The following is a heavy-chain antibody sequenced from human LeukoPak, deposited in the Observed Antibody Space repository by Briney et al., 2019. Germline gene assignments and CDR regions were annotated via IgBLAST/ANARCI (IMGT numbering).Heavy chain of an antibody. J-gene: IGHJ6*03. CDR1: GGSFSGYY. D-gene: IGHD6-25*01. V-gene: IGHV3-53*01. Sequence: PSETLSLTCAVYGGSFSGYYWSWIRQPPGKGLEWVSVIDTGGSTYYPDSVKGRFTISRDNFKNTLSLQMNGLRAEDTAVYYCARARSGGYYYMDVWGKGTTVTVSS. CDR2: IDTGGST. CDR3: ARARSGGYYYMDV.